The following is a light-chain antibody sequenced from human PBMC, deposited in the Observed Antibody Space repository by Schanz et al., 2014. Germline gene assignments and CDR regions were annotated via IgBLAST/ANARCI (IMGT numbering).Light chain of an antibody. CDR3: QSYDSSLSGVV. J-gene: IGLJ2*01. Sequence: QSVLAQPPSASETPGQRVTISCSGSNSNIGRNVVNWYQQLPGTAPKLLIYSNNQRPSGVPDRFSGSKSGTSASLAITGLQAEDEADYYCQSYDSSLSGVVFGGGTKLTVL. V-gene: IGLV1-44*01. CDR1: NSNIGRNV. CDR2: SNN.